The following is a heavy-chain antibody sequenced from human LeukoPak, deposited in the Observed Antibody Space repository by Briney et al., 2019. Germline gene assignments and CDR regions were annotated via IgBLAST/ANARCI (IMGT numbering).Heavy chain of an antibody. V-gene: IGHV4-30-4*01. Sequence: PSETLSLTCTVSGGSISSGDYYWSWIRQPPGKGLEWIGYIYYSGSTYYNPSLKSRVTISVDTSKNQFSLKLSSVTAADTAVYYCARTGGRYYDFWSGYYPYYFDYWGQGTLVTVSS. J-gene: IGHJ4*02. D-gene: IGHD3-3*01. CDR3: ARTGGRYYDFWSGYYPYYFDY. CDR1: GGSISSGDYY. CDR2: IYYSGST.